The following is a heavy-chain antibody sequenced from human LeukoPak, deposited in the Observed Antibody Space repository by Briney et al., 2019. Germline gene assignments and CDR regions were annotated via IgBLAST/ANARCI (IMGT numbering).Heavy chain of an antibody. V-gene: IGHV4-39*01. CDR2: IYYSGST. CDR3: ARQVGYSYGYFDY. J-gene: IGHJ4*02. CDR1: GGSISSRSYY. Sequence: PSETLSLTCTVSGGSISSRSYYWGWIRQPPGKGLEYIGSIYYSGSTYYNPSLKSRVTISVDTSKNQFSLKLNSVTAADTAVYYCARQVGYSYGYFDYWGQGTLVTVSS. D-gene: IGHD5-18*01.